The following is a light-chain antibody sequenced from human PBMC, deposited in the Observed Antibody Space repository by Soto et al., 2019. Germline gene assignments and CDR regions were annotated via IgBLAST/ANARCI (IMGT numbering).Light chain of an antibody. V-gene: IGLV2-14*01. CDR1: SSDVGGYNY. Sequence: QSALTQPASVSGSPGQSITISCTGTSSDVGGYNYVSWYQQHPGKAPTLMIYDVSNRPSGVSNRFYGSKSGNTASLTISGLQAEDEADYYCSSYTSSSTVVFGGGTKLTVL. J-gene: IGLJ2*01. CDR3: SSYTSSSTVV. CDR2: DVS.